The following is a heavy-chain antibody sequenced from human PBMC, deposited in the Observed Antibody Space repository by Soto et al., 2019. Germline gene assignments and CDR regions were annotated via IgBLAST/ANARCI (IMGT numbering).Heavy chain of an antibody. CDR3: ARGHRGIAAALGYYYYYYGMDV. V-gene: IGHV1-2*02. Sequence: QVPLVQSGAEVKKPGASVKVSCKASGYTFTGYYMHWVRQAPGQGLEWMGWINPNSGGTNYAQKFQGRVTMTRDTSISTAYMELSRLRSDDTAVYYCARGHRGIAAALGYYYYYYGMDVWGQGTTVTVSS. CDR2: INPNSGGT. D-gene: IGHD6-13*01. J-gene: IGHJ6*02. CDR1: GYTFTGYY.